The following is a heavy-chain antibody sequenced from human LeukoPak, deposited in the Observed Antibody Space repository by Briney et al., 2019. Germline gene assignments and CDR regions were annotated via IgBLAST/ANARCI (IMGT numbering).Heavy chain of an antibody. CDR1: GAAISSYY. D-gene: IGHD4-17*01. V-gene: IGHV4-59*01. CDR2: IYYSGST. Sequence: SETLSLTCTVTGAAISSYYWSWIRQPPGKGLEWIGYIYYSGSTKYNPSLRSRVSISADTSKTQFSLKLSSVIAGDTAVHYCARVHYGDNSMDVWGKGTTVTVSS. CDR3: ARVHYGDNSMDV. J-gene: IGHJ6*03.